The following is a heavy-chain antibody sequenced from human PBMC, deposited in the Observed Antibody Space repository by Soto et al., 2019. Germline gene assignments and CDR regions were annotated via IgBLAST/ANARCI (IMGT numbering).Heavy chain of an antibody. CDR2: ISAYNGNT. V-gene: IGHV1-18*01. Sequence: ASVKVSRKASGYTFTSYGISWVRQAPGQGLEWMGWISAYNGNTNYAQKLQGRVTMTTDTSTSTAYMELRSLRSDDTAVYYCACITSSYYYGMDVWGQGTTVTVSS. J-gene: IGHJ6*02. CDR3: ACITSSYYYGMDV. D-gene: IGHD1-20*01. CDR1: GYTFTSYG.